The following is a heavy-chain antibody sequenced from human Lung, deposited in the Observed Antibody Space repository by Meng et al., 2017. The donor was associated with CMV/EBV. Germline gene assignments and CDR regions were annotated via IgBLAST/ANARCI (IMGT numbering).Heavy chain of an antibody. V-gene: IGHV4-38-2*02. CDR3: ARVKGKFPLKVYYYYGMDV. CDR2: IYHSGST. CDR1: GYSISSGYY. Sequence: SETXSLXCTVSGYSISSGYYWGWIRQPPGKGLEWIGSIYHSGSTYYNPSLKSRVTISVDTSKNQFSLKLSSVTAADTAVYYCARVKGKFPLKVYYYYGMDVWXQGTXVTVAS. J-gene: IGHJ6*02.